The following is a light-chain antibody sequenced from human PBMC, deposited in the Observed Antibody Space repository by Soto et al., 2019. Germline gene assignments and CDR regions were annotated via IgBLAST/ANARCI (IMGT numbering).Light chain of an antibody. CDR1: SSDVGAYDY. CDR2: DVS. V-gene: IGLV2-14*03. CDR3: TSYTSSSTLI. J-gene: IGLJ2*01. Sequence: QSALTQPASVSGSPGQSITISCTGTSSDVGAYDYVSWYQQHPGKAPKFMIFDVSNRPSGVSNRFSGSKSGNTASLTISGLQAEEEADYYCTSYTSSSTLIFGGGTKVTVL.